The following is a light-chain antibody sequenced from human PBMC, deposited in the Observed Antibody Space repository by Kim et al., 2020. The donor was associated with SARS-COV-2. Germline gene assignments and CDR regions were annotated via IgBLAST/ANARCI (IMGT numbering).Light chain of an antibody. Sequence: GQSITIACTGTSSDVGSYNLVSWYQQHPGKAPKLMIYAVSKRPSGVSNRFSGSKSGNTASLTISGLQAEDEADYYCCSYAGSSTLVFGGGTQLTVL. J-gene: IGLJ2*01. CDR1: SSDVGSYNL. CDR3: CSYAGSSTLV. CDR2: AVS. V-gene: IGLV2-23*02.